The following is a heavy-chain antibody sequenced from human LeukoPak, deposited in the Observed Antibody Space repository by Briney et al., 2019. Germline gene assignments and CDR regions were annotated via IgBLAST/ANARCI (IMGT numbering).Heavy chain of an antibody. CDR1: GFTFSSYG. Sequence: GGSLRLSCAASGFTFSSYGMHGVRQAPGKGLEWVAVISYDGSNKYYADSVKGRFTIPRDNSKNTLYLQMNSLRAEDKAVYYCAKDDDGSGSYYVDYWGQGTLVTVSS. CDR3: AKDDDGSGSYYVDY. CDR2: ISYDGSNK. D-gene: IGHD3-10*01. V-gene: IGHV3-30*18. J-gene: IGHJ4*02.